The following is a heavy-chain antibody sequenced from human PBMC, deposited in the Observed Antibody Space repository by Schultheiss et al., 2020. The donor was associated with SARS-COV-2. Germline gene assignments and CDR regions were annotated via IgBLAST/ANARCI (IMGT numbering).Heavy chain of an antibody. J-gene: IGHJ4*02. CDR2: ISYDGSNK. Sequence: GGSLRLSCAASGFTFSSYGMHWVRQAPGKGLEWVAVISYDGSNKYYADSVKGRFTISRDNSKNTLYLQMNSLRAEDTAVYYCAKDRRSSIAARLGYWGQGTLVTVSS. V-gene: IGHV3-30*18. D-gene: IGHD6-6*01. CDR3: AKDRRSSIAARLGY. CDR1: GFTFSSYG.